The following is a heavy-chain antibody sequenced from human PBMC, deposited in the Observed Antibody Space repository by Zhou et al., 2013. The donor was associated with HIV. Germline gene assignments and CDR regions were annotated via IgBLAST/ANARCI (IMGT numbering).Heavy chain of an antibody. V-gene: IGHV1-69*14. CDR1: GGTFSSYA. J-gene: IGHJ4*02. CDR2: IIPIFGTA. Sequence: QVQLVQSGAEVKKPGSSMKVSCTASGGTFSSYAISWVRQAPGQGLEWMGRIIPIFGTAIYAHKFQGRLTITADKSSNTASMELTSLKSEDTAVYYCATDPTIAVAGTKSFWGREPWVSVSS. CDR3: ATDPTIAVAGTKSF. D-gene: IGHD6-19*01.